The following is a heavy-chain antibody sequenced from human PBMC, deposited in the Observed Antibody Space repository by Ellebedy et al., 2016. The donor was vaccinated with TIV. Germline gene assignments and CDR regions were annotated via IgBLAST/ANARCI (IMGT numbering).Heavy chain of an antibody. V-gene: IGHV1-2*02. CDR2: INPDSSGT. CDR1: GFTFTDYY. D-gene: IGHD2-21*02. Sequence: ASVKVSCKDSGFTFTDYYMFWVRQAPGQGLEWLGWINPDSSGTDSAQKFQGRVTMTRDTSVNTAYMELSRLQSDDTAVYYCARDSRYCGGDCPGGLQHWGQGTLVTVSS. J-gene: IGHJ1*01. CDR3: ARDSRYCGGDCPGGLQH.